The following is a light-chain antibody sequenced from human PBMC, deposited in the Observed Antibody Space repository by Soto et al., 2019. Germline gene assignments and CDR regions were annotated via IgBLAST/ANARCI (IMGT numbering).Light chain of an antibody. CDR1: NSNLGDNS. CDR3: GTWDTSLSAWV. CDR2: QNN. J-gene: IGLJ3*02. Sequence: QAVLTQPPSESAAPGQKVSISCSGSNSNLGDNSVSWYQHFPGGAPKLLIYQNNRRASGIPDRFSGSWSGTSVTLSITGLQTGDEAVYYCGTWDTSLSAWVFGGGTKLTVL. V-gene: IGLV1-51*02.